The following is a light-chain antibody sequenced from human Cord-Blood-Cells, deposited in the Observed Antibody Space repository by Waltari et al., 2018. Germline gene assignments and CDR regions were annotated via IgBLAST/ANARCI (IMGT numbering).Light chain of an antibody. J-gene: IGLJ3*02. CDR1: SSDVGGYNY. V-gene: IGLV2-14*01. CDR2: DVS. Sequence: QSALTQPASVSGSPGQSLTISCTGTSSDVGGYNYDSWYQQHPDKAPKLMIYDVSKRPSGVSNRFSRSKSGNTASLTISGLQAEDEADYYCSSYTSSRVFGGGTKLTVL. CDR3: SSYTSSRV.